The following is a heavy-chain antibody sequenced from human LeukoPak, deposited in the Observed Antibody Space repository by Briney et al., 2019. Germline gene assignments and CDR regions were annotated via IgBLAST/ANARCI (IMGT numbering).Heavy chain of an antibody. D-gene: IGHD3-22*01. V-gene: IGHV3-23*01. CDR2: ISGSGDNT. CDR3: AKGSYYDSSGSFYFDY. J-gene: IGHJ4*02. Sequence: GGSLRLSCAASGFTFSSYAMSWVRQAPGKGLEWVSGISGSGDNTYYADSVKGRFTISRDNSKNTLYVQVNSLGTEDTAAYYCAKGSYYDSSGSFYFDYWGLGTLVTVSS. CDR1: GFTFSSYA.